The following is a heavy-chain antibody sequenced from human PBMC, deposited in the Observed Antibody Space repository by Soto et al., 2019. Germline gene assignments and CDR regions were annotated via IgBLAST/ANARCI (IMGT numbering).Heavy chain of an antibody. V-gene: IGHV3-49*04. Sequence: PGGSLRLSCTTSGFTFGDYAINWVRQAPGKGLEWVGFIRTKTYGGTTEYAASVKGRFSISRDDSNSVAYLQMYSLGTEDTAVYFCSKARHNTGSGSYYPLDYWGQGTWSPSPQ. J-gene: IGHJ4*02. CDR1: GFTFGDYA. CDR2: IRTKTYGGTT. CDR3: SKARHNTGSGSYYPLDY. D-gene: IGHD3-10*01.